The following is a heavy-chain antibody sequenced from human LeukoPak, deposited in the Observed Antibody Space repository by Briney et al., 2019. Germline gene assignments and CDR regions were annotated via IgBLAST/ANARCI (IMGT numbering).Heavy chain of an antibody. Sequence: SETLSLTCTVSGGSISSDNFYWGWIRQPPGKGLEWIGSVYCDGSPHYTPSLTSRVTVSVDRSKNQFSLNLNSVTAADTAVYYCARVNDCRPSSCFSRWFDPWGQGTLVTVSS. V-gene: IGHV4-39*07. CDR1: GGSISSDNFY. J-gene: IGHJ5*02. CDR2: VYCDGSP. CDR3: ARVNDCRPSSCFSRWFDP. D-gene: IGHD1-1*01.